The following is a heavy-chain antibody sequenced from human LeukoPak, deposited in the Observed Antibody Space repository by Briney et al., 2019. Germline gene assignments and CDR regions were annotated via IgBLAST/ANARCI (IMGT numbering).Heavy chain of an antibody. J-gene: IGHJ4*02. CDR1: GGTFSSYA. CDR2: IIPIFGTA. D-gene: IGHD5-18*01. V-gene: IGHV1-69*13. Sequence: GASVEVSCTASGGTFSSYAISWVRQAPGQGLEWMGGIIPIFGTANYAQKFQGRVTITADESTSTAYMELSSLRSEDTAVYYCARGGDTAMATSHYWGQGTLVTVSS. CDR3: ARGGDTAMATSHY.